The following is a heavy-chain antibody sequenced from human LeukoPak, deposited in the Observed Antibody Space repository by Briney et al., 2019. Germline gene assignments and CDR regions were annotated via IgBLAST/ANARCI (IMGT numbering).Heavy chain of an antibody. V-gene: IGHV4-39*07. Sequence: SETLSLTCTVSGGSISSGGYYWSWIRQPPGKGLEWIGAINHSGSTNYNPSLKSRVTISVDTSKNQFSLKLSSVTAADTAVYYCARGSLLRSMDVWGQGTTVTVSS. CDR1: GGSISSGGYY. CDR3: ARGSLLRSMDV. D-gene: IGHD3-3*01. J-gene: IGHJ6*02. CDR2: INHSGST.